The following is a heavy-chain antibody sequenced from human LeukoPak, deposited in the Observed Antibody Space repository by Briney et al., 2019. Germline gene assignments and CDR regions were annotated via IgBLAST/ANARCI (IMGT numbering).Heavy chain of an antibody. Sequence: SVKVSCKASGGTFSSYAISWVRQAPGQGLEWMGGIIPIFGTANYAQKFQGRVTITADESTSTAYMGLSSLRSEDTAVYYCARDLVPYYYDSSGHSRWAFDIWGQGTMVTVSS. CDR1: GGTFSSYA. CDR2: IIPIFGTA. J-gene: IGHJ3*02. V-gene: IGHV1-69*01. CDR3: ARDLVPYYYDSSGHSRWAFDI. D-gene: IGHD3-22*01.